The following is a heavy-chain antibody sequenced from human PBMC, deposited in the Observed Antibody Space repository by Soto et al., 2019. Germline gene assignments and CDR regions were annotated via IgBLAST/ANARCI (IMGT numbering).Heavy chain of an antibody. CDR2: ISAYNGNA. Sequence: QVQLVQSGAEVKKPGASVKVSCKTSGYTFTSYGISWVRQAPGQGLEWMGWISAYNGNANYAQKLQGRVTMTTDTSTSTAYMELMSLRSDDTAVYYCARELGRRVLRFSYYFDYWGQGTLVTVSS. V-gene: IGHV1-18*01. CDR1: GYTFTSYG. D-gene: IGHD3-3*01. CDR3: ARELGRRVLRFSYYFDY. J-gene: IGHJ4*02.